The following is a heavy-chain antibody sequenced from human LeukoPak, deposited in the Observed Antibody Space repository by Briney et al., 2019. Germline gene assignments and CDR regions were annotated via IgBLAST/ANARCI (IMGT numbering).Heavy chain of an antibody. CDR3: ARGRSGSYYRGRRLYPDGPTDSYYGMDV. J-gene: IGHJ6*02. D-gene: IGHD3-10*01. Sequence: SETLSLTCGVYGGSFSGYYWSWIRQPPGKGLEWIGEINHSGSTNYNPSLKSRVTISVDTSKNQLSLKLSSVTAGDTAVCYCARGRSGSYYRGRRLYPDGPTDSYYGMDVWGQGTTVTVSS. CDR2: INHSGST. CDR1: GGSFSGYY. V-gene: IGHV4-34*01.